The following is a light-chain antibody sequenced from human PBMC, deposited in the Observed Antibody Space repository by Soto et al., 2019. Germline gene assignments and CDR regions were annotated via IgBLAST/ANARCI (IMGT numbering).Light chain of an antibody. V-gene: IGKV1-8*01. Sequence: AIRMTQSPSSLSASTGDRVTITCRASQGISSYLAWYQQKPGKAPKLLIYAASTLQSGVPSGCSGSGSGTDFTLTISCLQSEDFATYYCQQYYSYSFTFGPGTKVDIK. J-gene: IGKJ3*01. CDR3: QQYYSYSFT. CDR1: QGISSY. CDR2: AAS.